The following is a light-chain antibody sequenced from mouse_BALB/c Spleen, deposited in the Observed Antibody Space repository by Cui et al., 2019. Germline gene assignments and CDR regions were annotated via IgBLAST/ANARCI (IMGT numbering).Light chain of an antibody. V-gene: IGKV4-68*01. CDR2: LTS. J-gene: IGKJ2*01. CDR1: SSVSY. CDR3: QQWSSNPYT. Sequence: HIVLTQSPALMSPSPGEKVTMTCSASSSVSYMYWYQQKPRSSPKPWIYLTSNLASGVPARFSGSGSGTSYSLTISSMEAEDAATYYCQQWSSNPYTFGGGTKLEIK.